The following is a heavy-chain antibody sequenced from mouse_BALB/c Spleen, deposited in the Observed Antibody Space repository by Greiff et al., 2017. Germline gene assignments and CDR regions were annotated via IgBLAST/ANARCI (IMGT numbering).Heavy chain of an antibody. V-gene: IGHV1-7*01. J-gene: IGHJ2*01. CDR3: ARGSSYYFDD. Sequence: VQLVESGAELAKPGASVKMSCKASGYTFTSYWMHWVKQRPGQGLEWIGYINPSTGYTEYNQKFKDKATLTADKSSSTAYMQLSSLTSEDSAVYYCARGSSYYFDDWGQGTTLTVSS. CDR1: GYTFTSYW. D-gene: IGHD1-1*01. CDR2: INPSTGYT.